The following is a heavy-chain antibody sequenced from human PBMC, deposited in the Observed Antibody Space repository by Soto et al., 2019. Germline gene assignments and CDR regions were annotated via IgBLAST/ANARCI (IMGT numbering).Heavy chain of an antibody. D-gene: IGHD3-9*01. Sequence: PGGSLRLSCAASGFTFSSYGMHWVRQAPGKGLEWVAVISYDGSNKYYADSVKGRFTISRDNSKNTLYLQMNSLRAEDTVVYYFAKVGSDYDILTGSGYYGMDVWGQGTTVTVSS. V-gene: IGHV3-30*18. CDR1: GFTFSSYG. CDR3: AKVGSDYDILTGSGYYGMDV. CDR2: ISYDGSNK. J-gene: IGHJ6*02.